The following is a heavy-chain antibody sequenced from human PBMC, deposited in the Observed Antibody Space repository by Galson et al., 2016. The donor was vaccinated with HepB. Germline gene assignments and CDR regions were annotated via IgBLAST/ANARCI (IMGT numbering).Heavy chain of an antibody. V-gene: IGHV3-48*03. CDR1: GFTFSRYN. D-gene: IGHD3-22*01. J-gene: IGHJ4*02. Sequence: SLRLSCAGSGFTFSRYNMNWVRQAPGKGLEWLADINLSGSSVYYADSVKGRFTISRDNDKNSVYLQMDSLRDKDTAVYYCAREADFYDSTGYFPPFAYWGQGILVTVSS. CDR3: AREADFYDSTGYFPPFAY. CDR2: INLSGSSV.